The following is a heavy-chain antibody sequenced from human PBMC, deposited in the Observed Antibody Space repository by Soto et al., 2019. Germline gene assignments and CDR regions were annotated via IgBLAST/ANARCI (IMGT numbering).Heavy chain of an antibody. J-gene: IGHJ6*02. CDR1: GFNFRTYW. CDR2: INLDGSEK. V-gene: IGHV3-7*05. CDR3: ARDGSTSWYSYDYHGMDV. Sequence: EVQLVESGGGLVQPGGSLRLSCAASGFNFRTYWLSWVRQVPGKGLEWVANINLDGSEKNYVDSVKGRFTISRDNARNSLYLQMSSLRAEDTALYYCARDGSTSWYSYDYHGMDVWGQGTTVTVSS. D-gene: IGHD5-18*01.